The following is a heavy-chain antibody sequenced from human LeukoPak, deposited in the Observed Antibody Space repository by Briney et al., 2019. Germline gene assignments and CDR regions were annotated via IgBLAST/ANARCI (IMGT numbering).Heavy chain of an antibody. CDR2: ISYDGSNK. J-gene: IGHJ3*02. D-gene: IGHD3-16*02. CDR3: ARDPITFGGVIGDAFDI. Sequence: GGSLRLSCAASGFTFSSYTMNWVRQAPGKGLEWVAVISYDGSNKYYADSVKGRFTISRDNSKNTLYLQMNSLRAEDTAVYYCARDPITFGGVIGDAFDIWGQGTMVTVSS. CDR1: GFTFSSYT. V-gene: IGHV3-30-3*01.